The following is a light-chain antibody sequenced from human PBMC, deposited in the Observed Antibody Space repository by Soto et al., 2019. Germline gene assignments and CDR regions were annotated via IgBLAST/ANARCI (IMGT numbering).Light chain of an antibody. CDR3: QKYDDAPLS. V-gene: IGKV3-15*01. Sequence: EIVLTQSPATLSLYPGERATLSCRASQIVSTYLAWYQQKPGQAPRLLIYGASTRATGIPDRFSGGGSGTEFTLTISSLQPGDVATYYCQKYDDAPLSFGGGTKVDIK. CDR1: QIVSTY. J-gene: IGKJ4*01. CDR2: GAS.